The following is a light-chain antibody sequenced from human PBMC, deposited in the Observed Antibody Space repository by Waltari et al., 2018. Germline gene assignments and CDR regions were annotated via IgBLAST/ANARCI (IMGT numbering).Light chain of an antibody. CDR2: GAS. V-gene: IGKV3-15*01. CDR3: QQYNNWPPYT. CDR1: QSVSSN. Sequence: EIVMTQSPATLSVSPGERATLSCRASQSVSSNLAWYQQKHGQAPRLLICGASTRATGIPARFSGSGSGTEFTLTISSMQSEDFAVYYCQQYNNWPPYTFGQGTKLEIK. J-gene: IGKJ2*01.